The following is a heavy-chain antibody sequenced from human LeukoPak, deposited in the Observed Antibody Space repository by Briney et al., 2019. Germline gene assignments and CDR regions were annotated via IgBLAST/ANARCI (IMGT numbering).Heavy chain of an antibody. D-gene: IGHD3-10*01. V-gene: IGHV1-2*02. J-gene: IGHJ6*03. Sequence: GASVKVSCKASGYTFTGYYMHWVRQAPGQGLEWMGWINPNSGGTNYAQKFQGRVTMTRDTSISTAYMELSRLRSDDTAVYYCARDLYGSGSLNYYYMDVWGKGTTVTVSS. CDR2: INPNSGGT. CDR1: GYTFTGYY. CDR3: ARDLYGSGSLNYYYMDV.